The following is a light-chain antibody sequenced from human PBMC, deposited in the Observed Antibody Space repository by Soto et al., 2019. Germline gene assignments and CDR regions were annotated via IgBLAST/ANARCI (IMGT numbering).Light chain of an antibody. Sequence: QSVLTQPPSVSAAPGQKVTISCSGSSSNIGSDFVSWYQQLPGTAPQLLIYENNKRPSGIPDRFSGSKSATSATLGITGLQTGDEPDYYCAAWDTSLSGGVFGGGTKLTVL. CDR2: ENN. CDR3: AAWDTSLSGGV. CDR1: SSNIGSDF. J-gene: IGLJ3*02. V-gene: IGLV1-51*02.